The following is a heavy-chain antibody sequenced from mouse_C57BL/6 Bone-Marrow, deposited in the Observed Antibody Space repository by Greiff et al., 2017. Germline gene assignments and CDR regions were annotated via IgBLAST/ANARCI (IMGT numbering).Heavy chain of an antibody. CDR2: IDPSDSYT. V-gene: IGHV1-50*01. CDR1: GYTFTSYW. CDR3: ARGTTVVAPYYFDY. J-gene: IGHJ2*01. Sequence: QVQLQQPGAELVKPGASVKLSCKASGYTFTSYWMQWVKQRPGQGLEWIGEIDPSDSYTNYNQKFKGKATLTVDTSSSTAYMQLSSLTSEAAAVYYCARGTTVVAPYYFDYWGQGTTLTVSS. D-gene: IGHD1-1*01.